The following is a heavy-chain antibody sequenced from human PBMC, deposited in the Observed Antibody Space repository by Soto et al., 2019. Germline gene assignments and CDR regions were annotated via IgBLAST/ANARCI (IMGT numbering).Heavy chain of an antibody. Sequence: GSLRLSCAASGFSFDNYAMTWVRQAPGKGLEWVSSIDGRGLDTYYADSVKGRSTISRDNSKSRVYLQMNSLRAEDTAVYYCAKHDFRDYRAYDIWGQATMVTVSS. J-gene: IGHJ3*02. CDR3: AKHDFRDYRAYDI. CDR1: GFSFDNYA. D-gene: IGHD4-17*01. V-gene: IGHV3-23*01. CDR2: IDGRGLDT.